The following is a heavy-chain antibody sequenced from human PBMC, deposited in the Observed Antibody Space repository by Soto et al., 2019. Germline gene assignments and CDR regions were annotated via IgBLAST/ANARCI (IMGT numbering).Heavy chain of an antibody. J-gene: IGHJ1*01. D-gene: IGHD1-7*01. CDR3: ARESGENWTYEAH. CDR2: ITVNGVT. Sequence: SETLSLTCTVSGAYVSDFSWSWIRQPAGKGLEWIGRITVNGVTQYTPSFRSRVTMSMDTSRNQFSLNLQSATAADTALYYCARESGENWTYEAHWGQGTLVTVSS. V-gene: IGHV4-4*07. CDR1: GAYVSDFS.